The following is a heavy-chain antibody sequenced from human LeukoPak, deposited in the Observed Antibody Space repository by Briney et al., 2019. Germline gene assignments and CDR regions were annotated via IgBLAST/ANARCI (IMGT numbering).Heavy chain of an antibody. CDR3: ARGDFGETNTAFDI. D-gene: IGHD4-17*01. CDR2: MNPNSGKT. J-gene: IGHJ3*02. V-gene: IGHV1-8*03. CDR1: GYTFTDYD. Sequence: ASVTVSCKTSGYTFTDYDIHWVRQAPGHGLEWMGWMNPNSGKTNYAQKLQGRVTFSRSTSLSVAYMELSGLRSEDAAVYFCARGDFGETNTAFDIWGQGTMVAVSS.